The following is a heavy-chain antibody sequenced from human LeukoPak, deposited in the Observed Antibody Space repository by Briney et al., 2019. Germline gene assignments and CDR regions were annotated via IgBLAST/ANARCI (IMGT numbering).Heavy chain of an antibody. CDR3: ARATALYY. J-gene: IGHJ4*02. Sequence: SQTLSLTCTVSGGSISSGDYYWSWIRQPPGKGLEWIGYIYYSGSTYYNPSLKSRVTISVGTSKNQFSLKPNSVTAADTAVYYCARATALYYWGQGTPVTVSP. CDR1: GGSISSGDYY. D-gene: IGHD6-25*01. V-gene: IGHV4-30-4*01. CDR2: IYYSGST.